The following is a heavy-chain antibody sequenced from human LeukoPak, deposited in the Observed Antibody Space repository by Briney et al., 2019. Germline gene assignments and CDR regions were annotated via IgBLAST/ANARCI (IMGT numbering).Heavy chain of an antibody. Sequence: GGSLRLSCAASGFTFSSYSMKWVRQAPGRGLEWVSSISSSSSYIYYADSVKGRFTISRDNAKNSLYLQMNSLRAEGTAVYYCARGGHNYYGMDVWGQGTTVTVSS. CDR3: ARGGHNYYGMDV. CDR1: GFTFSSYS. V-gene: IGHV3-21*01. CDR2: ISSSSSYI. J-gene: IGHJ6*02.